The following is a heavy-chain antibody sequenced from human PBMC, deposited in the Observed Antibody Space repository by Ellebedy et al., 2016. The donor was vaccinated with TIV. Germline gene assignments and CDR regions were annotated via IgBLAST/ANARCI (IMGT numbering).Heavy chain of an antibody. CDR2: IYHSGST. J-gene: IGHJ4*02. CDR3: ARGADGYSGY. V-gene: IGHV4-4*02. CDR1: GGSISSSNW. Sequence: SETLSLXCAVSGGSISSSNWWSWVRQPPGKGLEWIGEIYHSGSTNYNPSLKSRVTISIDTSKNQFSLKLSSVTAADTAVYYCARGADGYSGYWGQGTLVTVSS. D-gene: IGHD5-24*01.